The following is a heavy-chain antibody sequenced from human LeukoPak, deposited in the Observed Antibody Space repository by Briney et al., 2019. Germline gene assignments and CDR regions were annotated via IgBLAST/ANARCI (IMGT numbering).Heavy chain of an antibody. CDR2: IYSSGST. CDR1: GFTVSGNY. CDR3: AKFSRGNYYPSEANTFAY. V-gene: IGHV3-53*01. D-gene: IGHD3-22*01. Sequence: GGSLRLSCAASGFTVSGNYMSWVRQAPGKGLEWVSVIYSSGSTYYADSVKGRFTISRDNSKNTLYLQMNSLRPEDTAVYYCAKFSRGNYYPSEANTFAYWAREPWSPSPQ. J-gene: IGHJ4*02.